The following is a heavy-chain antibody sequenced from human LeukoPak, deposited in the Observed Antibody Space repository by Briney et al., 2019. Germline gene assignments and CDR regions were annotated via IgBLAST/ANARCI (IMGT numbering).Heavy chain of an antibody. CDR1: GDSVSSNSDA. D-gene: IGHD7-27*01. J-gene: IGHJ6*02. CDR2: TYYRSKWYY. Sequence: SQTLSLTCAISGDSVSSNSDAWNWIRQSPSRGLEWLGRTYYRSKWYYDYAVAVKSRISINPDTSKNQFSLQLSSVTAADTAVYYCARDQDWGSYPYYYGMDVWGQGTTVTVSS. V-gene: IGHV6-1*01. CDR3: ARDQDWGSYPYYYGMDV.